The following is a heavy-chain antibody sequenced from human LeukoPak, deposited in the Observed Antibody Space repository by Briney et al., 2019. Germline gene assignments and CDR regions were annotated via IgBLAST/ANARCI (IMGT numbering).Heavy chain of an antibody. J-gene: IGHJ5*02. Sequence: SETLSLTCTVSGGSISSYYWSWIRQPPGKGLEWIGEINHSGSTNYNPSLKSRVTISVDTSKNQFSLKLSSVTAADTAVYYCARGRFPITMVRGVTFDPWGQGTLVTVSS. D-gene: IGHD3-10*01. CDR1: GGSISSYY. CDR2: INHSGST. V-gene: IGHV4-34*01. CDR3: ARGRFPITMVRGVTFDP.